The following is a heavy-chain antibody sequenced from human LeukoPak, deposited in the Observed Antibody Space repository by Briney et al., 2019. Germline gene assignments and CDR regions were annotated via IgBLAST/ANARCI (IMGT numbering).Heavy chain of an antibody. CDR1: GYTFTSYD. J-gene: IGHJ4*02. D-gene: IGHD3-22*01. CDR3: ARRVASSGTPLGY. V-gene: IGHV1-8*01. CDR2: MNPNSGNT. Sequence: ASVKVSCKASGYTFTSYDINWVRQATGQALEWMGWMNPNSGNTGYAQKFQGRVTMTRNTSINTAYMEVSSLRSGDTAVYYCARRVASSGTPLGYWGQGTLVTVSS.